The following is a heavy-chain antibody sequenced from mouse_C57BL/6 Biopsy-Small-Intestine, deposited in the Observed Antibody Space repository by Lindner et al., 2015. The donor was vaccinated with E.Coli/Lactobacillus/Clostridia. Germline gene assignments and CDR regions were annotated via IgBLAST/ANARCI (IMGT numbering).Heavy chain of an antibody. D-gene: IGHD1-1*02. CDR2: IIPIFGTA. CDR3: ARGVQCSGGSCYSVWGY. J-gene: IGHJ4*01. Sequence: SVKVSCKASGDGFSSYAISWVRQAPGQGLEWMGGIIPIFGTAKYALKFQGRVTITADESTSTVYLDLSGLRSDDTAMYYCARGVQCSGGSCYSVWGYWGQGTLVTVSS. CDR1: GDGFSSYA. V-gene: IGHV1-81*01.